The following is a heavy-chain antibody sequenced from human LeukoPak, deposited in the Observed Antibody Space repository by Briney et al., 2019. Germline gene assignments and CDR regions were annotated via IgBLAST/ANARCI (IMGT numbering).Heavy chain of an antibody. V-gene: IGHV3-23*01. CDR1: GFTFSTYA. CDR2: ISGSGGST. J-gene: IGHJ6*03. D-gene: IGHD2-2*01. Sequence: PGGSLRLSCAASGFTFSTYAMTWVRQAPGKGLEWVSTISGSGGSTYYADSVKGRFTISRDNSKNTLYLQMNSLRAEDTAVYYCAKLIVVVPAASMDVWGKGTTVTVSS. CDR3: AKLIVVVPAASMDV.